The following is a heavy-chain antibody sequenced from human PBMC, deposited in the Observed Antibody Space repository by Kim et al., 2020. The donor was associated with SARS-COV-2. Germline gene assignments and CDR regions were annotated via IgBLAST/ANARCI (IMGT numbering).Heavy chain of an antibody. CDR2: IYYSGST. J-gene: IGHJ2*01. D-gene: IGHD4-17*01. CDR1: GGSISSYY. Sequence: SETLSLTCTVSGGSISSYYWSWIRQPPGKGLEWIGYIYYSGSTNYNPSLKSRVTISIDTSKNQFSLKLSSVTAADTAVYYCARDGDYGLYWYFDLWGRGTLVTVSS. CDR3: ARDGDYGLYWYFDL. V-gene: IGHV4-59*01.